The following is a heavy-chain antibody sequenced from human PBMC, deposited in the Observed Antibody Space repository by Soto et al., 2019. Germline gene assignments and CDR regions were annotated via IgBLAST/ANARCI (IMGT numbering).Heavy chain of an antibody. D-gene: IGHD6-13*01. CDR1: GFTFSSYA. Sequence: EVQLLESGGGLVQPGGSLRLSCAASGFTFSSYAMSWVRQAPGKGLEWVSAISGSGGSTYYADSVKGRFTISRDNSKNPLHLQMNSLRAEDTAVYYGAKARDAIAAAPNGWGQGTLVTVSS. J-gene: IGHJ4*02. V-gene: IGHV3-23*01. CDR3: AKARDAIAAAPNG. CDR2: ISGSGGST.